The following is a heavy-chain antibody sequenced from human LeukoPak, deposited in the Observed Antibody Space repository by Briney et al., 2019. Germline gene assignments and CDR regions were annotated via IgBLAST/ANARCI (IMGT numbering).Heavy chain of an antibody. V-gene: IGHV3-74*01. J-gene: IGHJ5*02. CDR1: GFTFNSYW. CDR2: IDEDGKTI. D-gene: IGHD3-3*01. CDR3: VSDLCGGDDQ. Sequence: PGGSLRLSCAASGFTFNSYWIHWVRQAPEKGLVWVSRIDEDGKTIDYADSVKGRFTISRDNAKDTLYLQMSSLRDEDTAVYYCVSDLCGGDDQWGRGTLVTVSS.